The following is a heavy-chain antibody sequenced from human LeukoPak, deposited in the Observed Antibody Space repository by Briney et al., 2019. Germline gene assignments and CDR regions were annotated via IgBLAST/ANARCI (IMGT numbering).Heavy chain of an antibody. CDR3: AREGRENIAIGVD. J-gene: IGHJ4*02. D-gene: IGHD3-16*02. CDR1: GYSISNGYY. CDR2: VSHSGSP. V-gene: IGHV4-38-2*02. Sequence: SETLPLTCTVSGYSISNGYYWGWFRQTPGRGLEWIASVSHSGSPYYNPSLKSRVTISEDLSRNLYSLTLRSVTAADAAVYYCAREGRENIAIGVDWGQGVLVTVSS.